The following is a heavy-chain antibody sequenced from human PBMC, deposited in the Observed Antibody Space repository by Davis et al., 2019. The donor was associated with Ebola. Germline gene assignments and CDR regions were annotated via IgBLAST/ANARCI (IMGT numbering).Heavy chain of an antibody. CDR1: GFTFSSYA. CDR3: ARKTVGARDGAGTTDNAFDI. V-gene: IGHV3-23*01. CDR2: ISGSGGST. Sequence: GGSLRLSCAASGFTFSSYAMSWVRQAPGKGLEWVSAISGSGGSTCNADSVKGRFTISRDNTKNTLYLQMNSLRVEDTAGYYCARKTVGARDGAGTTDNAFDIWGQGTMVTVSS. J-gene: IGHJ3*02. D-gene: IGHD1-26*01.